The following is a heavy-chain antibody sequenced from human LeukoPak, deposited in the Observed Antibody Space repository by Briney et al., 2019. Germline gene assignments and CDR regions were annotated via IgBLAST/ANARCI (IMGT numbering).Heavy chain of an antibody. V-gene: IGHV4-59*02. Sequence: SETLSLTCTVPGASVNSYYWDWIRQPPGKGLEWIGCISDSGRTYYNPSLKSRVTISLGTSNNQFSLRLTSVTAADSAMYYCTKGYYEPFDSWGQGTLVTVSS. CDR3: TKGYYEPFDS. J-gene: IGHJ4*02. CDR2: ISDSGRT. D-gene: IGHD3-22*01. CDR1: GASVNSYY.